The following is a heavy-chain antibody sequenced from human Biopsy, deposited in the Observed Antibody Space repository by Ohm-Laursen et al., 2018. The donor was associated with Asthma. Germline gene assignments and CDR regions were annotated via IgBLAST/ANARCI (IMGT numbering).Heavy chain of an antibody. Sequence: SLRLSCAACGFSFGSFGMHWVRQVPGKGPEWVAPISFDGRYEYYADSVKGRFTISRDNSKSTVYLQMNSLTAEDTAVYYCAREGVAGTHIEDWGQGTLVTVSS. CDR1: GFSFGSFG. CDR3: AREGVAGTHIED. CDR2: ISFDGRYE. J-gene: IGHJ4*02. V-gene: IGHV3-30*03. D-gene: IGHD6-19*01.